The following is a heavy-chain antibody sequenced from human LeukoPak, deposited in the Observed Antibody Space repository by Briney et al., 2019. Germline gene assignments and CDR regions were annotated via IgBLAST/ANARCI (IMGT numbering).Heavy chain of an antibody. Sequence: PGGSLRLSCAASGNYWMHWVRQAPGKGLVWVSHINSDGSWTSYADSVKGRFTISRDNAKNSLYLQMSNSRAEDTAVYFCARGGGLDVWGQGATVTVSS. CDR2: INSDGSWT. J-gene: IGHJ6*02. CDR1: GNYW. CDR3: ARGGGLDV. D-gene: IGHD3-16*01. V-gene: IGHV3-74*01.